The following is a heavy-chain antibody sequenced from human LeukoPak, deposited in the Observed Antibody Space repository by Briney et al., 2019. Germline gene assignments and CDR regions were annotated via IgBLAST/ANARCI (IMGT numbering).Heavy chain of an antibody. CDR1: GGSFSGYY. V-gene: IGHV3-66*01. D-gene: IGHD3-10*01. Sequence: PSETLSLTCAVYGGSFSGYYWSWIRQPPGKGLEWVSVIYSGGSTYYADSVKGRFTISRDNSKNTLYLQMNSLRAEDTAVYYCAGNRRSMVSDDAFDIWGQGTMVTVSS. CDR2: IYSGGST. J-gene: IGHJ3*02. CDR3: AGNRRSMVSDDAFDI.